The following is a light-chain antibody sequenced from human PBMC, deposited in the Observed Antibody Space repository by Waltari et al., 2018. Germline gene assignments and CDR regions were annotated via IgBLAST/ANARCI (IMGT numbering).Light chain of an antibody. CDR2: DAS. J-gene: IGKJ5*01. Sequence: EIVLTQSPATLSLSPGARATLSCRAGQSVSSYLAWYQQKPGQAPRLLIYDASNRATGIPARFSGSGSGTDFTLTISSLEPEDFAVYYCQQRSNWPPITFGQGTRLEIK. CDR3: QQRSNWPPIT. CDR1: QSVSSY. V-gene: IGKV3-11*01.